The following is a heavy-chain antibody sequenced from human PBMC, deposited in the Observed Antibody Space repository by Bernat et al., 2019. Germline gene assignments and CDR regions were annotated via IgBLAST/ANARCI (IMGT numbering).Heavy chain of an antibody. Sequence: QLQLQESGPGLVKPSETLSLTCTVSGGSISSSSYYWGWIRQPPGKGLEWIGCIYYSGSTYYNPSLTSRVTISVDTSKNQFSLKLSAVTAADTTVYYCARNVLGIAGAGWFDPWGQGTLVTVSS. J-gene: IGHJ5*02. CDR3: ARNVLGIAGAGWFDP. V-gene: IGHV4-39*01. CDR1: GGSISSSSYY. D-gene: IGHD6-19*01. CDR2: IYYSGST.